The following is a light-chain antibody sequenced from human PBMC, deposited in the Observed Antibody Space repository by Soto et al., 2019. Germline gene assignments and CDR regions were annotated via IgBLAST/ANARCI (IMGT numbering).Light chain of an antibody. CDR3: QQSNDWPLT. V-gene: IGKV3-15*01. CDR2: GAS. CDR1: QSAGSN. Sequence: EIVMTQSPATLSVSPGESATLSCRASQSAGSNLAWYQQKSGQAPRLLIYGASTRATGIPARFSGSGSGTDFTLTISSLQSEDFGVYYCQQSNDWPLTFGGGTKV. J-gene: IGKJ4*01.